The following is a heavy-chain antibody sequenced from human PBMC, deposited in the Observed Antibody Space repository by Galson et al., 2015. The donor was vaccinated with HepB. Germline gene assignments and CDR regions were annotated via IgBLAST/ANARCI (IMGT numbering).Heavy chain of an antibody. CDR3: ATDRRSYFSLGGALKHAFDI. CDR1: GYTLTELS. Sequence: SVKVSCKVSGYTLTELSMHWVRQAPGKGLEWMGGFDPEDGETIYAQKFQGRVTMTEDTSTDTAYMELSSLRSEDTAVYYCATDRRSYFSLGGALKHAFDIWGQGTMVTVSS. V-gene: IGHV1-24*01. J-gene: IGHJ3*02. D-gene: IGHD1-26*01. CDR2: FDPEDGET.